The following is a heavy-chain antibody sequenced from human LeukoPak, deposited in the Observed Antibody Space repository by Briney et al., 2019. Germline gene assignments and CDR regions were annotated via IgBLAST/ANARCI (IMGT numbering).Heavy chain of an antibody. Sequence: GGSLRLSCAASGFTFSSYGMHWVRQAPGKGLEWVAVIWYDGSNKYYADSVKGRFTISRDNSKNTLYLQMNSLRAEDTAVYYCARPYYYGSGSSKAFDIWGQGTMVTVSS. V-gene: IGHV3-33*01. D-gene: IGHD3-10*01. J-gene: IGHJ3*02. CDR1: GFTFSSYG. CDR3: ARPYYYGSGSSKAFDI. CDR2: IWYDGSNK.